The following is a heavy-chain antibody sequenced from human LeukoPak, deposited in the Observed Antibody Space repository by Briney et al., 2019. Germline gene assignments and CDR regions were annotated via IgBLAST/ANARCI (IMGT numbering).Heavy chain of an antibody. Sequence: GGSLRLSCAASGFTFSSYSMNWVRQAPGKGLEWVANIKQDGSEKYYVDSVKGRFTISRDNAKNSLYLQMNSLRAEDTAVYYCARRRYSGSSQHFDYWGQGTLVTVSS. CDR2: IKQDGSEK. CDR3: ARRRYSGSSQHFDY. J-gene: IGHJ4*02. CDR1: GFTFSSYS. D-gene: IGHD1-26*01. V-gene: IGHV3-7*01.